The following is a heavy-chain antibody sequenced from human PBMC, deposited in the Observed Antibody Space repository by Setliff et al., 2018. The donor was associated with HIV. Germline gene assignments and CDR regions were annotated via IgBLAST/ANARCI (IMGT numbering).Heavy chain of an antibody. J-gene: IGHJ3*01. CDR2: INPSRHNT. V-gene: IGHV1-2*06. Sequence: ASVKVSCKASGYTFTDYFIHWVRQAPGQGLEWMGRINPSRHNTIYAPRYQGRVTMTRDTSISTAYMELRGLKSDDTAVYFCARGGEERNMITGALDVWGQGSLVTVSS. D-gene: IGHD3-16*01. CDR3: ARGGEERNMITGALDV. CDR1: GYTFTDYF.